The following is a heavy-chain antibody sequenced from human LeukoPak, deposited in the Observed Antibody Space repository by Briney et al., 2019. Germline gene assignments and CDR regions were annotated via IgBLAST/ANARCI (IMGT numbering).Heavy chain of an antibody. CDR1: GGSFSGYY. CDR2: INHSGST. CDR3: ARERKFGHAQRADAFDI. D-gene: IGHD1-14*01. Sequence: SETLSLTCAVYGGSFSGYYWSWIRQPPGKGLEWIGEINHSGSTNYNPSLKSRVTISVDTSKNQFSLKLSSVTAADTAVYYCARERKFGHAQRADAFDIWGQGTMVTVSS. J-gene: IGHJ3*02. V-gene: IGHV4-34*01.